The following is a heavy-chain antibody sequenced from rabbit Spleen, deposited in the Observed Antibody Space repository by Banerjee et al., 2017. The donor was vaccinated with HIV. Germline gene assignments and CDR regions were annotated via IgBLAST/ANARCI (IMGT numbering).Heavy chain of an antibody. V-gene: IGHV1S45*01. Sequence: QEQLVESGGGLVKPGTSLTLICTASGFSFSSDYDMCWVRQAPGKGLEWIGCLYTGNAKTYYAGWSKGRFTISKASSTTVTLQMTSLTASDTATYFCARDAGIYPYIDVYFILWGQGTLVTVS. J-gene: IGHJ4*01. D-gene: IGHD4-2*01. CDR2: LYTGNAKT. CDR3: ARDAGIYPYIDVYFIL. CDR1: GFSFSSDYD.